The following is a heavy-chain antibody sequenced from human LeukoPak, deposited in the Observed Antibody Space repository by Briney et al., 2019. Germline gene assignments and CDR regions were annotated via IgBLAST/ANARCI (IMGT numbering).Heavy chain of an antibody. CDR2: ISYDGSNK. Sequence: GGSLRLSCAASGFTFSSYAMHWVRQAPGKGLEWVAVISYDGSNKYYADSVKGRFTISRDNSKNTLYLQMNSLRAEDTAVYYCARSVRLLSVGGNSDVDAFDIWGQGTMVTVSS. V-gene: IGHV3-30*04. D-gene: IGHD4-23*01. CDR1: GFTFSSYA. CDR3: ARSVRLLSVGGNSDVDAFDI. J-gene: IGHJ3*02.